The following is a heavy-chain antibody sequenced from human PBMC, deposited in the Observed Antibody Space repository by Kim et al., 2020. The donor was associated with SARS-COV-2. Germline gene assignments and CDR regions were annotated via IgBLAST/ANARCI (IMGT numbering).Heavy chain of an antibody. Sequence: SETLSLTCTVSGGSISSYYWSWIRQPPGKGLEWIGYIYYSGSTNYNPSLKSRVTISVDTSKNQFSLKLSSVTAADTAVYYCARLGVVGSGWYEDAFDIWGQGTMVTVS. CDR2: IYYSGST. CDR3: ARLGVVGSGWYEDAFDI. CDR1: GGSISSYY. D-gene: IGHD6-19*01. V-gene: IGHV4-59*08. J-gene: IGHJ3*02.